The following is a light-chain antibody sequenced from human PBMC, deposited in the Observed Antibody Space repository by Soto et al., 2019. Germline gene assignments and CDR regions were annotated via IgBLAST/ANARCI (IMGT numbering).Light chain of an antibody. CDR2: GTS. Sequence: IVLTQSPGTLSLSLGESATLSFRSSQNFXNYNIAEHQQKLGEAPRLLXDGTSTKATGSPVRFSGSGSATDFTLTISSLQPEDFAVYFCHQDLNLTWTFGQGTKVDIK. CDR3: HQDLNLTWT. CDR1: QNFXNYN. J-gene: IGKJ1*01. V-gene: IGKV3-20*01.